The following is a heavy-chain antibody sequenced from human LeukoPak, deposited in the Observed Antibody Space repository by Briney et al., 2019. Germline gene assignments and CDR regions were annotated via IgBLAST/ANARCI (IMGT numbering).Heavy chain of an antibody. CDR1: GGSIRSYY. J-gene: IGHJ3*02. CDR3: AREGNDSSGYSDAFDI. Sequence: PSETLSLTCTVSGGSIRSYYWSWIRQPPGKGLEWIGYIYYSGSTNYNPSLKSRVTISVDTSKNQFSLKLSSVTAADTAVYYCAREGNDSSGYSDAFDIWGQGTMVTVSS. CDR2: IYYSGST. D-gene: IGHD3-22*01. V-gene: IGHV4-59*01.